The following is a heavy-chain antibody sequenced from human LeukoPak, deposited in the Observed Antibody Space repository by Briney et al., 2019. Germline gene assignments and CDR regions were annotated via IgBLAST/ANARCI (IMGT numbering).Heavy chain of an antibody. Sequence: GGSLRLSCAASGFTFSHYGFHWVRQAPGNGLEWVAFIWSDGTNKYYGDSVKGRFMIYRDDSQNTVYLQMNSLRAEDTAVYYCSKDAQRGFDYSNSLEYWGQGSLVTVSS. CDR2: IWSDGTNK. D-gene: IGHD4-11*01. CDR3: SKDAQRGFDYSNSLEY. J-gene: IGHJ4*02. CDR1: GFTFSHYG. V-gene: IGHV3-30*02.